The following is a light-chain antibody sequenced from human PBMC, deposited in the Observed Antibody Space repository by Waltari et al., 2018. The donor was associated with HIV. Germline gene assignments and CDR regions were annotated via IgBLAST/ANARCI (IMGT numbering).Light chain of an antibody. CDR3: QQYDNYPHT. J-gene: IGKJ2*01. CDR1: QSISTW. CDR2: KAS. V-gene: IGKV1-5*03. Sequence: DIQTNQSPPTQSASVGARVPITCRASQSISTWLAWFQQKPGEAPKMLIYKASTLDTGVPSRFSGSGSGTEFTLTISSLLPDDFATYYCQQYDNYPHTFGQGTKLE.